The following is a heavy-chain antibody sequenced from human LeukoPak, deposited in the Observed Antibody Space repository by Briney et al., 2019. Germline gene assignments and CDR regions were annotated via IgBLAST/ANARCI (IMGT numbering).Heavy chain of an antibody. CDR2: IYYSGST. CDR1: GGSISSGGYS. CDR3: ARVQADDGYYYDSSGYYYFDY. Sequence: PSQTLSLTCTVSGGSISSGGYSWSWIRQHPGKGLEWIGYIYYSGSTYYNPSLKSRVTISVDTSKNQFSLKLGSVTAADTAVYYCARVQADDGYYYDSSGYYYFDYWGQGTLVTVSS. D-gene: IGHD3-22*01. J-gene: IGHJ4*02. V-gene: IGHV4-31*03.